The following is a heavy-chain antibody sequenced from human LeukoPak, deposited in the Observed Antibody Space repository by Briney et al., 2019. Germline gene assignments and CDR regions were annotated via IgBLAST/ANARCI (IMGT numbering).Heavy chain of an antibody. CDR3: GRAGDY. Sequence: GGSLRLSCAASGFTFSNYYMNWVRQAPGKGLEWISSISGTSSYIFYADSLKGRFIVSRDNAKNSLFLQMNSLRAEDTAVYYRGRAGDYWGQGTLVTVSS. CDR2: ISGTSSYI. V-gene: IGHV3-21*06. D-gene: IGHD7-27*01. CDR1: GFTFSNYY. J-gene: IGHJ4*02.